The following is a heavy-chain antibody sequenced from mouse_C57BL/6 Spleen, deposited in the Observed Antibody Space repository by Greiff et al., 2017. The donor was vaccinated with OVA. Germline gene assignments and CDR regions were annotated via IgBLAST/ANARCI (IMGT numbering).Heavy chain of an antibody. CDR2: IDPSDSYT. Sequence: QVQLKQPGAELVMPGASVKLSCKASGYTFTSYWMHWVKQRPGQGLEWIGEIDPSDSYTNYNQKFKGKSTLTVDKSSSTAYMQLSSLTSEDSAVYYCATGGFAYWGQGTLVTVSA. V-gene: IGHV1-69*01. CDR3: ATGGFAY. J-gene: IGHJ3*01. CDR1: GYTFTSYW.